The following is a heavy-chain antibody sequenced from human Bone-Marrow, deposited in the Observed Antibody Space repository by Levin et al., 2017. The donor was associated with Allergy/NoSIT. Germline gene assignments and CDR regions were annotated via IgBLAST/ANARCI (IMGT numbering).Heavy chain of an antibody. J-gene: IGHJ5*02. CDR2: INTNTGNP. CDR3: ARDRAVLLRGWGNWFDP. D-gene: IGHD3-10*01. V-gene: IGHV7-4-1*02. CDR1: GYTFTSYA. Sequence: ASVKVSCKASGYTFTSYAMNWVRQAPGQGLEWMGWINTNTGNPTYAQGFTGRFVFSLDTSVSTAYLQISSLKAEDTAVYYCARDRAVLLRGWGNWFDPWGQGTLVTVSS.